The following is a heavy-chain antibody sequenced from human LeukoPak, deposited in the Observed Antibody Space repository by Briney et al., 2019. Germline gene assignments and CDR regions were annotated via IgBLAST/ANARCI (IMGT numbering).Heavy chain of an antibody. CDR3: ARRKAISDREIDF. Sequence: GGSLRLSCAASGFVFSSYNMNWVRQAPGKGLEWVSFINPSSTAIYYADSVKGRFTMSRDNGKNSLYLQMNNLRAEDTAIYYCARRKAISDREIDFWGQGTLVTVSS. J-gene: IGHJ4*02. D-gene: IGHD1-14*01. CDR2: INPSSTAI. V-gene: IGHV3-48*01. CDR1: GFVFSSYN.